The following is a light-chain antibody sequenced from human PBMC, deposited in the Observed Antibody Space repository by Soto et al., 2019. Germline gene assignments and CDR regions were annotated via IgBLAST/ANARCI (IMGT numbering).Light chain of an antibody. V-gene: IGKV2-28*01. CDR1: QSLLHSNGYNY. J-gene: IGKJ4*01. CDR2: LGA. Sequence: DIVMAQSPLSLPVTPGEPASISCMSSQSLLHSNGYNYLDWYLQKPGQSPQLLLYLGANRASGVPDRFSGRGSGTDVTLKISRVEAEDVGDHSCMQALQTQVTFGGGTTVQIK. CDR3: MQALQTQVT.